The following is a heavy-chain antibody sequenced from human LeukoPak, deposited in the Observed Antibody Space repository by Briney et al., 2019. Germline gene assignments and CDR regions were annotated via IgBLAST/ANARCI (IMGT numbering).Heavy chain of an antibody. J-gene: IGHJ3*02. CDR2: ISSSSSYI. Sequence: GGSLRLSCAASGFTFSSYSMNWVRQAPGKGLEWVSSISSSSSYIYYADSVKGRFTLSRDNSKNTLSLEMNSLRIEDTALYYCAREGPHAFDIWGQGTMVTVSS. V-gene: IGHV3-21*01. CDR1: GFTFSSYS. CDR3: AREGPHAFDI.